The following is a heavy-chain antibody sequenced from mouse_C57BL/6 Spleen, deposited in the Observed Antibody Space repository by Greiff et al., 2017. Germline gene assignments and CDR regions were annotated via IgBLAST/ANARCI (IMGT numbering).Heavy chain of an antibody. J-gene: IGHJ1*03. CDR1: DFAFSASA. D-gene: IGHD3-2*01. CDR3: AREGDSGFDFAV. CDR2: FTLDDGAT. Sequence: LQQSGPELVRPGASVRFSCKDSDFAFSASAMHWVKQRPGHGLEWIGRFTLDDGATKYNGKFKGKATLTADTSSSTAYMELSSLTSEDSAVYYCAREGDSGFDFAVWGTGTTVTVSA. V-gene: IGHV1-49*01.